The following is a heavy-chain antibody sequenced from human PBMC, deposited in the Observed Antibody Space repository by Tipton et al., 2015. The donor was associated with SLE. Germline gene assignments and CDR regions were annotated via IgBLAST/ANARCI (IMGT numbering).Heavy chain of an antibody. J-gene: IGHJ6*02. CDR3: ARDRQQWLVSYYGMDV. V-gene: IGHV3-21*01. D-gene: IGHD6-19*01. CDR1: GFTFSSYS. Sequence: SLRLSCAASGFTFSSYSMNWVRQAPGKGLEWVSSISSSSSYIYYADSVKGRFTISRDNAKNSLYLQMNSLRAEDTAVYYCARDRQQWLVSYYGMDVWGQGTTVTVSS. CDR2: ISSSSSYI.